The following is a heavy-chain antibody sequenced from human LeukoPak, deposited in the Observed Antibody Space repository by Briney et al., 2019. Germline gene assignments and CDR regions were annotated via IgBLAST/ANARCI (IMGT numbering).Heavy chain of an antibody. CDR2: ISWNSGGI. V-gene: IGHV3-9*01. Sequence: GRSLRLSCAASGFTFDDYAMHWVRQAPGKGLEWVSGISWNSGGIGYADSVKGRFTISRDNARNSLYLQMNSLRADDTALYYCAKGKKMTVAGLFDYWGQGTLVTVSS. CDR1: GFTFDDYA. D-gene: IGHD6-19*01. CDR3: AKGKKMTVAGLFDY. J-gene: IGHJ4*02.